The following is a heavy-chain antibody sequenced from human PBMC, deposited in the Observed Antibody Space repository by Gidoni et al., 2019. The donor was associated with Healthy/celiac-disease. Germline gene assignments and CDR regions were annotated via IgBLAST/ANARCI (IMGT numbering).Heavy chain of an antibody. V-gene: IGHV4-59*01. CDR3: ARGGGAEDYYYGMDV. CDR1: GGSISSYY. J-gene: IGHJ6*02. D-gene: IGHD1-26*01. Sequence: QVQLQESGPGLVKPSETLSLTCTVSGGSISSYYWSWIRQPPGKGLGWIGYIYYSGSTNYNPPLKSRVTISVDTSKNQFSLKLSSVTAADTAVYYGARGGGAEDYYYGMDVWGQGTTVTVSS. CDR2: IYYSGST.